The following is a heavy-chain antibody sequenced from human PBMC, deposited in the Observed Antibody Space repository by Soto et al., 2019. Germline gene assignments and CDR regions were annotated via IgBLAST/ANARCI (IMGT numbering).Heavy chain of an antibody. D-gene: IGHD5-18*01. CDR1: GGSITNYD. J-gene: IGHJ4*02. V-gene: IGHV4-59*01. CDR3: ARGSGYSYAYLPGGY. CDR2: IYFSGNT. Sequence: PSETLSLTCNVSGGSITNYDGSWIRQAPGKGLEWIGYIYFSGNTNYNPSLKSRVTISIDTSKNQLSLKLTSVTAADTAVYYCARGSGYSYAYLPGGYWGQGTLVTVSS.